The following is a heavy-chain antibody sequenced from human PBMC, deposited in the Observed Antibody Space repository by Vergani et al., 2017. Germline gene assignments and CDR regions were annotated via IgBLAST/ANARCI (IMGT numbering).Heavy chain of an antibody. CDR1: GAYVGSGG. CDR3: ARDTRESTRYYYYGMDV. V-gene: IGHV1-69*18. Sequence: QVQLQESGPGLVKASQTLSLTCSVSGAYVGSGGYYWSWVRQAPGQGLEWMGRIIPIFGTANYAQKFQGRVTITADESTSTAYMELSSLRSEDTAVYYCARDTRESTRYYYYGMDVWGQGTTVTVSS. CDR2: IIPIFGTA. J-gene: IGHJ6*02. D-gene: IGHD2-2*01.